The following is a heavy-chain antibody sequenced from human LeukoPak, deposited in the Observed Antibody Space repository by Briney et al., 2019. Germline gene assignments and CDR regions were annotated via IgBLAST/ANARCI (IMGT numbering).Heavy chain of an antibody. V-gene: IGHV3-48*04. J-gene: IGHJ6*03. CDR3: ARDRVVDTAKIGSFYSFYMDV. CDR2: ISGGGGTI. Sequence: PGGSLRLSCVASGFTFSEFSMNWVRQAAGKGREWVAYISGGGGTIYYADSVKGRFSISRDNAKRSLYLQVNSLRAEDTAVYFCARDRVVDTAKIGSFYSFYMDVWGKGTTVTVS. D-gene: IGHD5-18*01. CDR1: GFTFSEFS.